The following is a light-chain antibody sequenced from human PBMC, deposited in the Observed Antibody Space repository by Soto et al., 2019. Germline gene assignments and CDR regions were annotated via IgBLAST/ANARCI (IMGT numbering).Light chain of an antibody. CDR1: QSVSSSY. V-gene: IGKV3-20*01. J-gene: IGKJ1*01. Sequence: EIVLTQSPGTLSLSPGERATLSCRASQSVSSSYLAWYQQKPGQAPRLLIYGASSRATGIPDRFSGSGSGTDFTLTIGSLQPEDFATYYCQQSYSTLWTFGQGTKVDIK. CDR2: GAS. CDR3: QQSYSTLWT.